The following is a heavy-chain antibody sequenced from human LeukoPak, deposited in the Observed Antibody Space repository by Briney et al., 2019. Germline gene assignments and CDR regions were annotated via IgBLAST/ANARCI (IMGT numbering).Heavy chain of an antibody. J-gene: IGHJ6*02. CDR1: GFTFSSYW. Sequence: GGSLRLSCAASGFTFSSYWMTWVRQAPGKGLEWVANIREDGSEKYYVDSVKGRFTISRDNAKNPLYLQMNSLRTEDTAVYYCATDASSITHHAMDVWGQGTTVTVSS. V-gene: IGHV3-7*01. CDR2: IREDGSEK. CDR3: ATDASSITHHAMDV. D-gene: IGHD3-16*01.